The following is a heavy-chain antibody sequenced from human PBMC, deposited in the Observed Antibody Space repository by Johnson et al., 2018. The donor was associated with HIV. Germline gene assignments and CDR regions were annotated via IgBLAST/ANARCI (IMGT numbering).Heavy chain of an antibody. Sequence: QVQLVESGGGLVKPGGSLRLSCVASGFTFSDYYMSWIRQAPGKGLEWLSYISSSDSTIYSADSVQGRFTISRDKAKKSLYLQMNSLRAEDTAMYYCARDGKYSSIGPDAFDVWGQGTMVTVSS. CDR2: ISSSDSTI. CDR3: ARDGKYSSIGPDAFDV. D-gene: IGHD6-13*01. J-gene: IGHJ3*01. V-gene: IGHV3-11*04. CDR1: GFTFSDYY.